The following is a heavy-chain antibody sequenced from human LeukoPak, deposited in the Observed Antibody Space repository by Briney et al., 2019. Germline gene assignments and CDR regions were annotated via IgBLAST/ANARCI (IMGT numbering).Heavy chain of an antibody. D-gene: IGHD6-13*01. CDR3: ARVQQPSGIQGYYYGMDV. V-gene: IGHV3-48*03. CDR1: GFTFSSYE. Sequence: GGSLRLSCAASGFTFSSYEMKWVHQAPGKGLEWVSYISSGSSSTYYADSVKGRFTISRDNAKNSLNLQMSSLRVEDTAVYYCARVQQPSGIQGYYYGMDVWGQGTTVTVSS. J-gene: IGHJ6*02. CDR2: ISSGSSST.